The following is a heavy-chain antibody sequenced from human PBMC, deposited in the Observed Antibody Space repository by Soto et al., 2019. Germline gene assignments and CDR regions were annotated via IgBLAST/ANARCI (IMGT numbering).Heavy chain of an antibody. V-gene: IGHV1-69*12. CDR1: GGTFSSYA. Sequence: QVQLVQSGAEVKKPGSSVKVSCKASGGTFSSYAISWVRQAPGQGLEWMGGIIPIFGTANYAQKFQGRVTITADECTSTAYMGRSSLRSEDTAVYYWARGGLGYCSGGSCYASDYWGQGTLVTVSS. CDR3: ARGGLGYCSGGSCYASDY. J-gene: IGHJ4*02. CDR2: IIPIFGTA. D-gene: IGHD2-15*01.